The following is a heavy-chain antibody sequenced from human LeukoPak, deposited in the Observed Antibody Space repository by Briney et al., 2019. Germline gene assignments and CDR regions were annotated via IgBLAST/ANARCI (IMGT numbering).Heavy chain of an antibody. CDR3: ARGGGSYYSGAFDI. D-gene: IGHD1-26*01. Sequence: PSETLSLTCTVSGGSISSYYWSWIRQPPGKGLEWIGYIYYSGSTNYNSSLKSRVTISVDTSKNQFSLKLSSVTAADTAVYYCARGGGSYYSGAFDIWGQGTMVTVSS. CDR1: GGSISSYY. V-gene: IGHV4-59*01. J-gene: IGHJ3*02. CDR2: IYYSGST.